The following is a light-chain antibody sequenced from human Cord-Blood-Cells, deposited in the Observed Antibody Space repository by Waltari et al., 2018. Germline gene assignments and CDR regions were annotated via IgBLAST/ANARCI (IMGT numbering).Light chain of an antibody. V-gene: IGKV1-39*01. CDR2: AAS. Sequence: DIQMTQSPSSLSASVGARVTITCRANQSISSYLNRYQQKPGKAPKILIYAASSLQSGVPARFSGSGSGTDFTLTISSLQPEDFATYACEQSYSTPVTFGGGTKVEIK. J-gene: IGKJ4*01. CDR3: EQSYSTPVT. CDR1: QSISSY.